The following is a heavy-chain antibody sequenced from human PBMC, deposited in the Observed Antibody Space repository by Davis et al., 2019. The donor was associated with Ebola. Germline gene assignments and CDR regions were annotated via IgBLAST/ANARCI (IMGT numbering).Heavy chain of an antibody. Sequence: ASVKVSCKASGYTFTSYGISWVRQAPGQGLEWMGWINPNSGGTNYAQKFQGRVTMTRDTSISTAYMELSRLRSDDTAVYYCARLGEEWELQSPSFDYWGQGTLVTVSS. CDR1: GYTFTSYG. CDR2: INPNSGGT. CDR3: ARLGEEWELQSPSFDY. J-gene: IGHJ4*02. D-gene: IGHD1-26*01. V-gene: IGHV1-2*02.